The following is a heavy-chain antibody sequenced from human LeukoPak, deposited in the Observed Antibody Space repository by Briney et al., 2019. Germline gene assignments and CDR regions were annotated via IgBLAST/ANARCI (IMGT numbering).Heavy chain of an antibody. V-gene: IGHV1-2*02. CDR2: INPNSGGT. J-gene: IGHJ4*02. D-gene: IGHD6-13*01. CDR1: GYTFTDYY. Sequence: ASVKVSCKAFGYTFTDYYIHWVRQAPGQGLEWMGWINPNSGGTKYALRFQGRATMTRDTSIGTAYMELSSLRSEDTAVYYCARDASPDMSQELDYFDYWGQGTLVTVSS. CDR3: ARDASPDMSQELDYFDY.